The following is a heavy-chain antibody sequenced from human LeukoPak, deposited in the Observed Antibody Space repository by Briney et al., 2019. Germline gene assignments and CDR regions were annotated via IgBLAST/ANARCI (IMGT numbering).Heavy chain of an antibody. CDR1: GFTFDNHA. Sequence: GGSLRLSCAASGFTFDNHAMNWVRQAPGKGLEWVLGISGSGVNTYYADSVKGRFTISRDNSKNTLFLQMNSLRAEDTAVYYCVASTYSQRNYFDVWGQGTLVTVSS. V-gene: IGHV3-23*01. CDR2: ISGSGVNT. D-gene: IGHD6-19*01. J-gene: IGHJ4*02. CDR3: VASTYSQRNYFDV.